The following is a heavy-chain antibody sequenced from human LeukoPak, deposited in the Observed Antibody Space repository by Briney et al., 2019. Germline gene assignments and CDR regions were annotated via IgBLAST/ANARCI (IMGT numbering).Heavy chain of an antibody. J-gene: IGHJ4*02. D-gene: IGHD1-7*01. Sequence: PSETLSLTCTVSGGSVSSGSYYWSWIRQPPGTGLEWIGYIYYSGSTNYNPSLKSRVTISVDTSKNQFSLKLSSVTAADTAVYYCARSPVPYRTIDYWGQGTLVTVSS. V-gene: IGHV4-61*01. CDR2: IYYSGST. CDR1: GGSVSSGSYY. CDR3: ARSPVPYRTIDY.